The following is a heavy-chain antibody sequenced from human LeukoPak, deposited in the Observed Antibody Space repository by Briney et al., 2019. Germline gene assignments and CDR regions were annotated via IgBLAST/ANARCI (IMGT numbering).Heavy chain of an antibody. V-gene: IGHV3-21*01. D-gene: IGHD3-10*01. CDR2: ISSSSSYI. Sequence: GGSLRLSCAASGFTFSSYSMNWVRQAPGKGLESVSSISSSSSYIYYADSVKGRFTISRDNAKNSLYLQMNSLRAEDTAVYYCARGVGSGSYLGLMDYWGQGTLVTVSS. J-gene: IGHJ4*02. CDR3: ARGVGSGSYLGLMDY. CDR1: GFTFSSYS.